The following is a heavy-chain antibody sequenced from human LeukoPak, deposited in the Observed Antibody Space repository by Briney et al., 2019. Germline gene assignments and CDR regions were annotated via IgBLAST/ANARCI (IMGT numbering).Heavy chain of an antibody. J-gene: IGHJ1*01. Sequence: GGSLRLSCAASGFTFSSYAMSWVRQAPGKGLEWVSVISGSGGNTHYADSVKGRFTISRDNSKNTLYLQMNSLRAEDTAVFYCAKEGIAAAGSNAEYFQHWGQGTLVTVSS. CDR1: GFTFSSYA. V-gene: IGHV3-23*01. D-gene: IGHD6-13*01. CDR2: ISGSGGNT. CDR3: AKEGIAAAGSNAEYFQH.